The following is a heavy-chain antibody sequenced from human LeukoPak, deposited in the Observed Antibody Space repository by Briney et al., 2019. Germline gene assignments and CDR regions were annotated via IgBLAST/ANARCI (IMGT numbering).Heavy chain of an antibody. J-gene: IGHJ3*02. D-gene: IGHD1-26*01. Sequence: ASVKVSCKTSGYTFTTYAIHWVRQAPGQRPEWMGWINAGKGNTQYSQKFQGRVTMTRDTSTSTLYMELSSLRSEDTAVYYCARGVGATFDAFDIWGQGTMVTVSS. V-gene: IGHV1-3*01. CDR2: INAGKGNT. CDR1: GYTFTTYA. CDR3: ARGVGATFDAFDI.